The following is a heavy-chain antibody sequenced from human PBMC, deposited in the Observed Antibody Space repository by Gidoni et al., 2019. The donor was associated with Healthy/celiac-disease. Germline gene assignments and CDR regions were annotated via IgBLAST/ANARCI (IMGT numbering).Heavy chain of an antibody. CDR1: GYTFTSCG. V-gene: IGHV1-18*01. CDR2: ISAYNGNT. Sequence: QVQLVQSGAEVKKPGASVKVSCKASGYTFTSCGISWVRQAPGQGLEWMGWISAYNGNTNYAQKLQGRVTMTTDTSTSTAYMELRSLRSDDTAVYYCARTKTAREIAVAAPGFDYWGQGTLVTVSS. CDR3: ARTKTAREIAVAAPGFDY. D-gene: IGHD6-19*01. J-gene: IGHJ4*02.